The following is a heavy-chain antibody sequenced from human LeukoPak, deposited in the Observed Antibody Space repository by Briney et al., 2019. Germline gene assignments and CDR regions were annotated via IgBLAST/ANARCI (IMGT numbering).Heavy chain of an antibody. CDR3: ARDLLHDYSNYDHFDY. CDR1: GYTFTSYY. J-gene: IGHJ4*02. V-gene: IGHV1-46*01. CDR2: INPSGGST. Sequence: GASVKVSCKASGYTFTSYYMHWVRQAPGQGLEWMGIINPSGGSTSYAQKFQGRVTMTRDTSTSTVYMELSSLRSEDTAVYYCARDLLHDYSNYDHFDYWGQGTLVTVSS. D-gene: IGHD4-11*01.